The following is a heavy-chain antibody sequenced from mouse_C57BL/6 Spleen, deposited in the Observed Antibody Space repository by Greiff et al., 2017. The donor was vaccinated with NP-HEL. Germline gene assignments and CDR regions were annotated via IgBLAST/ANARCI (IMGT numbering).Heavy chain of an antibody. J-gene: IGHJ3*01. D-gene: IGHD1-1*01. CDR3: ARGELRLFAY. CDR1: GYSFTGYY. V-gene: IGHV1-43*01. CDR2: INPSTGGT. Sequence: EVKLQESGPELVKPGASVKISCKASGYSFTGYYMHWVKQSSEKSLEWIGEINPSTGGTSYNQKFKGKATLTVDKSSSTAYMQLKSLTSEDSAVYYCARGELRLFAYWGQGTLVTVSA.